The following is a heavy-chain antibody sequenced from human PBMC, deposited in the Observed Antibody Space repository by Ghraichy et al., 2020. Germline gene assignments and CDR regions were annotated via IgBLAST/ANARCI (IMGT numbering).Heavy chain of an antibody. Sequence: ASVKDSCKASGYTFINYGITWVRQAPGQGLEWLGWITSKSGNTQYGWKFQGRVTMTTDTSTSTAYIELRSLRSDDTAVYYCARGINYFDPWGQGTLVTVSS. CDR2: ITSKSGNT. CDR3: ARGINYFDP. D-gene: IGHD5-24*01. V-gene: IGHV1-18*01. CDR1: GYTFINYG. J-gene: IGHJ5*02.